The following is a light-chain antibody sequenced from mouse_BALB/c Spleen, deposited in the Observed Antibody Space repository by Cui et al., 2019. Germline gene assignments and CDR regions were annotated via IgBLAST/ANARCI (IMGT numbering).Light chain of an antibody. CDR3: QQWSSYPPT. Sequence: QIVLTQSPAIMSASPGEKVTLTCSASSSVSSSYLYWYQQKPGSSPKLWIYSTSNLASGVPARFSGSGSGTSYSLTISSMEAEDAASYVCQQWSSYPPTFGGGTKLEIK. CDR2: STS. CDR1: SSVSSSY. V-gene: IGKV4-79*01. J-gene: IGKJ2*01.